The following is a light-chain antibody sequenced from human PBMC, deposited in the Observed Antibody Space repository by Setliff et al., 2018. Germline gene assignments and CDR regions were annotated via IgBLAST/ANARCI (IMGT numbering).Light chain of an antibody. CDR3: CSYTPTMGVV. Sequence: QSALTQPASVSGSPAQSITISCTGTSSDIGRYDFVSWYQHLPGKAPQLLIFSVNNRPSQISDRFSAPKSGDTASLTISGLQAEDEAVYYCCSYTPTMGVVFGGGT. CDR2: SVN. V-gene: IGLV2-14*03. CDR1: SSDIGRYDF. J-gene: IGLJ2*01.